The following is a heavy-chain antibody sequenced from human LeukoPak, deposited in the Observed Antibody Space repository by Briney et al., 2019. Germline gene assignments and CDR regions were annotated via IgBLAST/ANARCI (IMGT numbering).Heavy chain of an antibody. Sequence: PGGSLRLSCAASGFTFSTYGMSWVRQAPGKGLEWVAVISYDGSNENFADSVKGRFTISRDNSKNTLYLQMNSLRAEDTAVYYCAKDRGAVAGVMDVWGKGTTVTVSS. CDR1: GFTFSTYG. V-gene: IGHV3-30*18. J-gene: IGHJ6*03. CDR2: ISYDGSNE. D-gene: IGHD6-19*01. CDR3: AKDRGAVAGVMDV.